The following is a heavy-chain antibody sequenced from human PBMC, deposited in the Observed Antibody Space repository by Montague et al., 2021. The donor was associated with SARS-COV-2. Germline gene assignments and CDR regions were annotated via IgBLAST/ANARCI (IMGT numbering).Heavy chain of an antibody. CDR3: TSGREGNYNVMDV. Sequence: CAISGDSVSSNSATWNWVRQSPSRGLEWLGRTYYRSNWYNDYAVSVSGRVTINPDTSKNQFSLQLNSVTPEDTAISYRTSGREGNYNVMDVWGQGTTVTVSS. CDR2: TYYRSNWYN. D-gene: IGHD1-1*01. J-gene: IGHJ6*02. CDR1: GDSVSSNSAT. V-gene: IGHV6-1*01.